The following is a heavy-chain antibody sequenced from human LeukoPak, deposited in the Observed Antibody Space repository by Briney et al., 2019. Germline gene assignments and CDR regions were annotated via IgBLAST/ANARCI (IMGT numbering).Heavy chain of an antibody. D-gene: IGHD6-13*01. J-gene: IGHJ4*02. V-gene: IGHV4-31*03. Sequence: SQTLSLTCTVSGGSISSGGYYWSWIRQHPGKGLEWIGYIYYSGSTYYNPSLKSRVTISVDTSKNQFSLKLSSVTAADTAVYYRARELAAASRGFDYWGQGTLVTVSS. CDR3: ARELAAASRGFDY. CDR2: IYYSGST. CDR1: GGSISSGGYY.